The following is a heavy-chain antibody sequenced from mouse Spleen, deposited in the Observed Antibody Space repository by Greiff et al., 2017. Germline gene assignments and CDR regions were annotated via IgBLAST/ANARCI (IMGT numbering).Heavy chain of an antibody. CDR3: TTSDYDDYAMDY. CDR1: GFNIKDYY. D-gene: IGHD2-4*01. J-gene: IGHJ4*01. Sequence: VQLKQSGAELVRPGASVKLSCTASGFNIKDYYMHWVKQRPEQGLEWIGRIDPEDGDTEYAPKFQGKATMTADTSSNTAYLQLSSLTSEDTAVYYCTTSDYDDYAMDYWGQGTSVTVSS. V-gene: IGHV14-1*01. CDR2: IDPEDGDT.